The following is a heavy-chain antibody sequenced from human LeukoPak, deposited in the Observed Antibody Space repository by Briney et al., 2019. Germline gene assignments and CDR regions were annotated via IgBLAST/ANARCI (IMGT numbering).Heavy chain of an antibody. CDR1: GFSLSATGMR. CDR3: ARIRGTGTYAFDY. D-gene: IGHD2-8*02. V-gene: IGHV2-70*04. CDR2: IDWDDDK. J-gene: IGHJ4*02. Sequence: GSGPALVKPTQTLTLTCTFSGFSLSATGMRVSWIRQPPGKALEWLARIDWDDDKFYSTSLKTRLTISKDTSKNQVVLTMTNVDPVDTATYYCARIRGTGTYAFDYWGQGTLVTVSS.